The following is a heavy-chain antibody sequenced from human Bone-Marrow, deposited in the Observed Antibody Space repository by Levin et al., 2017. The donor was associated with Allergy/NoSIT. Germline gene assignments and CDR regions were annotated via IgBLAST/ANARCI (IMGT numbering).Heavy chain of an antibody. Sequence: GGSLRLSCAASGFTISSYWMNWVRQAPGKGLVWVSQIKTEESYTTYADSVKGRFTVSRDNAKNTLYLQMNNLRAEDTAVYYCARDYDGHLQDWGQGTPVTVSS. CDR1: GFTISSYW. J-gene: IGHJ1*01. CDR3: ARDYDGHLQD. V-gene: IGHV3-74*01. D-gene: IGHD3-16*01. CDR2: IKTEESYT.